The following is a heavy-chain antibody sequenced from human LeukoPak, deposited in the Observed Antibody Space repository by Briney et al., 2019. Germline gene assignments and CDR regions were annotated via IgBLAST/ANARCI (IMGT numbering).Heavy chain of an antibody. D-gene: IGHD1-26*01. J-gene: IGHJ3*02. CDR3: ASPGIHRWELLVERSDAFDI. Sequence: PGGSLRLSCAASGFTFSDYYMSWIRQAPGKGLEWVSYISSSGSTIYYADSVKGRFTISRDNAKNSLYLQMNSLRAEDTAVYYCASPGIHRWELLVERSDAFDIWGQGTMVTVSS. CDR1: GFTFSDYY. V-gene: IGHV3-11*04. CDR2: ISSSGSTI.